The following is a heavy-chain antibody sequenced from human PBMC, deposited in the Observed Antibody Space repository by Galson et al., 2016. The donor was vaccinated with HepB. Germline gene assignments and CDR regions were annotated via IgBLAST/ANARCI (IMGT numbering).Heavy chain of an antibody. D-gene: IGHD3-22*01. CDR1: GFNFATYA. CDR2: ISYGGSNE. J-gene: IGHJ5*02. CDR3: ARDFGDEPGSSDYTS. V-gene: IGHV3-30-3*01. Sequence: SLRLSCAASGFNFATYAMHWVRQAPGKGLEWLAVISYGGSNENYADSVKGRFSTSRDNSKNMVYLQMNGLRPEDTAVYYCARDFGDEPGSSDYTSWGQGTLLIVSS.